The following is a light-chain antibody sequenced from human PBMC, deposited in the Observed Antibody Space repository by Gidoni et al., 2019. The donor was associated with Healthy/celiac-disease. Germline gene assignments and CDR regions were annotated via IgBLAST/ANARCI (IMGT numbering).Light chain of an antibody. CDR1: QSVSSSY. CDR2: GAS. V-gene: IGKV3-20*01. CDR3: QQYGSSPWT. Sequence: EMVLTQSPGTLSLSPGERATLSCRASQSVSSSYLAWYQQKPGQAPRLLIYGASSRATGIPDRFIGSWSGTNFPLTISRLEPEDFAVYYCQQYGSSPWTFGQXTKVEIK. J-gene: IGKJ1*01.